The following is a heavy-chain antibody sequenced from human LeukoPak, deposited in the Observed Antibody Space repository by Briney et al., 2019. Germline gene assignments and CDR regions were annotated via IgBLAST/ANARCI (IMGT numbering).Heavy chain of an antibody. V-gene: IGHV1-46*01. CDR2: IYPRDGST. Sequence: ASVKVSCKASGYTFTSNYIHWVRQAPGQGLEWMGMIYPRDGSTSYAQKFQGRVTVTRDTSTSTVHMELSGLRSEDTAVYYCARDQEGFDYWGQGTLVTVFS. J-gene: IGHJ4*02. CDR3: ARDQEGFDY. CDR1: GYTFTSNY.